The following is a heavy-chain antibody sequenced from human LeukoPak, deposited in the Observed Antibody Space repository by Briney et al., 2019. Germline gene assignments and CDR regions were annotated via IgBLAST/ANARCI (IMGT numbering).Heavy chain of an antibody. CDR3: ARPYYYDSRIDP. CDR1: GGSISSGDYY. V-gene: IGHV4-30-4*01. J-gene: IGHJ5*02. D-gene: IGHD3-22*01. CDR2: MYYSGST. Sequence: SQALSLTCTVSGGSISSGDYYWSWIRQPPGKGLEWIAYMYYSGSTYYNPSLKSRVTMSADTSKNQLSLKLSSVTAADTAVYYCARPYYYDSRIDPWGQGILVTVSS.